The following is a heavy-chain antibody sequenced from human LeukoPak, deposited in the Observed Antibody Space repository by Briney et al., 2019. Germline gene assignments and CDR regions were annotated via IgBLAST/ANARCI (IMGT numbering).Heavy chain of an antibody. CDR1: GFTFSSYG. J-gene: IGHJ4*02. CDR2: IWYDGSNK. Sequence: GRSLRLSCAASGFTFSSYGMHWVRQAPGKGLEWVAVIWYDGSNKYYADSVKGRFTISRDNSKNTLYLQMNSLRAEDTAVYYCARVRYYYDSIPIDYWGQGTLVTVSS. V-gene: IGHV3-33*01. CDR3: ARVRYYYDSIPIDY. D-gene: IGHD3-22*01.